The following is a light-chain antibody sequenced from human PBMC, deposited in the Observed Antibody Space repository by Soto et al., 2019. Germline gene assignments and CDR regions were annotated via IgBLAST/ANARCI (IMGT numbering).Light chain of an antibody. Sequence: IVLTQSPGTLSLSPGERATLSCRASQSISSNLAWYQQKPGQAPRLLIYGASTRATGIPARFSGSGSGTEFTLIISSLQSEDSAVYYCQQYNSWLWTFGQGTKVDIK. CDR2: GAS. V-gene: IGKV3-15*01. CDR3: QQYNSWLWT. CDR1: QSISSN. J-gene: IGKJ1*01.